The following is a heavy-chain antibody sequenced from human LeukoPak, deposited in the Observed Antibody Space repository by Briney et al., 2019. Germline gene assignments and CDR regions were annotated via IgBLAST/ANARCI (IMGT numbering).Heavy chain of an antibody. Sequence: GASVTVSCKASGYTFTSYGISWVRQAPGQGLEWMGWISAYNGNTNYAQKLQGRVTMTTDTSTSTAYMELRSLRSDDTAVYYCASPGDILTGHGYYYYYGMDVWGQGTTVTVSS. J-gene: IGHJ6*02. CDR1: GYTFTSYG. CDR3: ASPGDILTGHGYYYYYGMDV. D-gene: IGHD3-9*01. V-gene: IGHV1-18*01. CDR2: ISAYNGNT.